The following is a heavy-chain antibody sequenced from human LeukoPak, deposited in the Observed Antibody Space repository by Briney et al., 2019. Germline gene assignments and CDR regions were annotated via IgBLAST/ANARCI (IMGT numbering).Heavy chain of an antibody. CDR3: ATVAVIRGVTYFDY. V-gene: IGHV4-59*01. Sequence: SSETLSLTCTVSGGSISSYYWSWIRQPPGKGLEWIAYLFYSGSTDYNPSLESQVTISVDTSKNQFSLKLRSVTAADTAVYYCATVAVIRGVTYFDYWGQGTLVTVSS. CDR1: GGSISSYY. D-gene: IGHD3-10*01. J-gene: IGHJ4*02. CDR2: LFYSGST.